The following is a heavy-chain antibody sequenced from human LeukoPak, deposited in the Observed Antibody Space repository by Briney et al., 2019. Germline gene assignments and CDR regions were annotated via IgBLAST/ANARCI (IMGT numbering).Heavy chain of an antibody. CDR2: INHSGST. CDR1: GGSFSGYY. V-gene: IGHV4-34*01. Sequence: SETLSLTCAVYGGSFSGYYWSWIRQPPGKGLEWIGEINHSGSTNYNPSLKSRVTISVDTPKNQFSLNLSSVTYADTAVYYCASLGRAAAGTVRNWIDPWGQGTLVTVSS. CDR3: ASLGRAAAGTVRNWIDP. D-gene: IGHD6-13*01. J-gene: IGHJ5*02.